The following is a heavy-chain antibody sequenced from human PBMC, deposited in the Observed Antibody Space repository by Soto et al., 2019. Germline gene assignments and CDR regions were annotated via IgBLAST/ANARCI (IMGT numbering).Heavy chain of an antibody. D-gene: IGHD5-12*01. Sequence: QVQLVESGGGVVQPGRSLRLSCAASGFTFSSYGMHWVRQAPGKGLEWLAVIWYDGSNKYYADSVKGRFTISRDNSKNTLYLQMNSLRAEDTAVYYFARETDLRGYSGYGGLVDWGQGTLVTVSS. CDR1: GFTFSSYG. CDR2: IWYDGSNK. CDR3: ARETDLRGYSGYGGLVD. V-gene: IGHV3-33*01. J-gene: IGHJ4*02.